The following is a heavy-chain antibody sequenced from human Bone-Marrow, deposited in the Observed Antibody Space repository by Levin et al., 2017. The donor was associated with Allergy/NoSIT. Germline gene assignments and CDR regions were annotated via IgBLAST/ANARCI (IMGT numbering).Heavy chain of an antibody. CDR2: IDPSDGST. V-gene: IGHV1-46*01. CDR3: ARASPPHTSMAVNFEY. Sequence: PGESLKISCKASAYTFTAYYVHWVRQASGQGLEWMGTIDPSDGSTTYAQKFQGRVTMTRDTSTTTVYMDLSSLRSDDTAVYYCARASPPHTSMAVNFEYWGQGTLVSVSS. J-gene: IGHJ4*02. D-gene: IGHD5-18*01. CDR1: AYTFTAYY.